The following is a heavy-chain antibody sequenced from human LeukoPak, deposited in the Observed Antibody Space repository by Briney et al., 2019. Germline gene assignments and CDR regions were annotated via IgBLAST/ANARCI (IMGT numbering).Heavy chain of an antibody. D-gene: IGHD2-15*01. CDR3: AREYCSGGSCYPWSY. Sequence: ASVKVSCKASGYTFTNYAMHWVRQAPGQRLEWMGWINAGNGKTEYSQKFQDRVTFTRDTSASTAHMELSSLRSEDTAVYYCAREYCSGGSCYPWSYWGQGTLVTVSS. J-gene: IGHJ4*02. CDR2: INAGNGKT. V-gene: IGHV1-3*01. CDR1: GYTFTNYA.